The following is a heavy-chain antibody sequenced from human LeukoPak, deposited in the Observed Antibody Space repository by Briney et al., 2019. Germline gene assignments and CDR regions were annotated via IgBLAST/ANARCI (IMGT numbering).Heavy chain of an antibody. CDR1: GFTVSSNY. J-gene: IGHJ4*02. CDR2: IYSGGST. D-gene: IGHD6-19*01. Sequence: GGSLRLSCAASGFTVSSNYMSWVRQAPGKGLEWVSVIYSGGSTYYADSVKGRFTISRDNSKNTLYLQMNSLRAEDTAVYYCAKAPTGYSSGWCDYWGQGTLVTVSS. V-gene: IGHV3-53*01. CDR3: AKAPTGYSSGWCDY.